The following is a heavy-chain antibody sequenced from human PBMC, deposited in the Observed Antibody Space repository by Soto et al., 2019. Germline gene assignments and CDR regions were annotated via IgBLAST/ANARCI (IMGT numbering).Heavy chain of an antibody. CDR3: AKNSLKAILPLFYL. D-gene: IGHD2-21*01. CDR1: GGSISSGGYY. Sequence: SATLSLTCTVSGGSISSGGYYWSWIRQHPGKGLEWIGYIYYSGSTYYNPSLKSRVTISVDTYKNQFSLKLSSVTAADPAVFFFAKNSLKAILPLFYLWGPGTPVPV. J-gene: IGHJ5*02. V-gene: IGHV4-31*03. CDR2: IYYSGST.